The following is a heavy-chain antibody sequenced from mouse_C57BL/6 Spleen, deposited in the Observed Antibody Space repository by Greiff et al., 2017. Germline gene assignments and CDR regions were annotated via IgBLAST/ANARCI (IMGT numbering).Heavy chain of an antibody. D-gene: IGHD1-1*01. Sequence: VQVVESGEGLVKPGGSLKLSCAASGFTFSSYAMSWVRQTPEKRLEWVAYISSGGDYIYYADTVKGRFTISRDNARNTLYLQMSSLKSEDTAMYYCTRDRDYGSSPFDYWGQGTTLTVSS. CDR1: GFTFSSYA. CDR2: ISSGGDYI. V-gene: IGHV5-9-1*02. J-gene: IGHJ2*01. CDR3: TRDRDYGSSPFDY.